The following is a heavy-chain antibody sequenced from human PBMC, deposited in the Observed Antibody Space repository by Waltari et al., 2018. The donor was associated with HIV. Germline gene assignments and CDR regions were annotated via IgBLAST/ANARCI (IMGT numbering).Heavy chain of an antibody. J-gene: IGHJ4*02. CDR1: GYTFTGYH. D-gene: IGHD2-8*01. CDR3: TRIPKVGVYFDY. CDR2: INPISCGT. Sequence: QVQLVQAGAEVTTPGASVNVPCKASGYTFTGYHIHWVRQAPGQGLEWMGRINPISCGTDYAQKFQGRVTMTRDTSISTAYMELRRLRSDDTAVYFCTRIPKVGVYFDYWGQGTLVTVSS. V-gene: IGHV1-2*06.